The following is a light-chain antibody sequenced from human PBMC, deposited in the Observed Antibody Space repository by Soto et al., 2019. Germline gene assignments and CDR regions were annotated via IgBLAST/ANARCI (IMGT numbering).Light chain of an antibody. Sequence: EMELTQSPGTLSLSPGESATLSCRVSQTTSPKYVAWYQQRRGLAPRLLVYGASKRAAGIPDRFRGSGSGTDFTLTISSLEPEDFAVYYCQQRSNWPWTFGQGTKVDIK. V-gene: IGKV3D-20*02. CDR1: QTTSPKY. CDR2: GAS. CDR3: QQRSNWPWT. J-gene: IGKJ1*01.